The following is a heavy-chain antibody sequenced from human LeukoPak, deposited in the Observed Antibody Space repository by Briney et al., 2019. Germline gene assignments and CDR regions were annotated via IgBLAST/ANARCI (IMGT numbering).Heavy chain of an antibody. V-gene: IGHV1-18*01. CDR1: GYTFTSYG. D-gene: IGHD1-7*01. J-gene: IGHJ4*02. CDR2: ISAYNGNT. Sequence: ASVKVSCKASGYTFTSYGISWVRQAPGQGLEWMGWISAYNGNTNYAQKLQGRVTMTTDTSTSTAYMELRSPRSDDTAVYYCATASEYNWNFVFWGQGTLVTVSS. CDR3: ATASEYNWNFVF.